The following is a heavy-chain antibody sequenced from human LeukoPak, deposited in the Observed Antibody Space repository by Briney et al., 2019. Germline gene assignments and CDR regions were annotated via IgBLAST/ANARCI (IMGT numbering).Heavy chain of an antibody. V-gene: IGHV1-46*01. CDR1: GYTLTRYF. J-gene: IGHJ5*02. D-gene: IGHD2-2*03. Sequence: ASVKVSCKASGYTLTRYFIHWVRQAPGQGLEWMGIINPNGGSTSYPQKFQGRVTMTRDTSVTTAYMELSGLESEDTAIYYCTRRMDIIEFYPWGQGTLVIVSS. CDR3: TRRMDIIEFYP. CDR2: INPNGGST.